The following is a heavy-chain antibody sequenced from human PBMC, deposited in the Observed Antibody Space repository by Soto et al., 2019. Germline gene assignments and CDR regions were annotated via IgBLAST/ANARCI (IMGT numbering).Heavy chain of an antibody. CDR2: ISTYSGDT. V-gene: IGHV1-18*01. CDR1: GYTFFTYD. CDR3: ARHHGPTTSENWFDP. Sequence: VLVKVYCKASGYTFFTYDISWVRQAPGQGLEWMGWISTYSGDTKYAQKFQGRVTMTTDTSTTTAYLELRSLRSDDTAVYYCARHHGPTTSENWFDPWGQGTLVSVSS. J-gene: IGHJ5*02. D-gene: IGHD5-12*01.